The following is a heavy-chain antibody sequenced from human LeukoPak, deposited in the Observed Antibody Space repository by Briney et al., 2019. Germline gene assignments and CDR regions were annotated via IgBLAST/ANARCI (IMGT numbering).Heavy chain of an antibody. D-gene: IGHD6-13*01. CDR3: ARVDGSSSCPDY. V-gene: IGHV3-7*01. CDR2: IKQDGSET. J-gene: IGHJ4*02. CDR1: GFTFSSYW. Sequence: PGGSLRLSCAASGFTFSSYWMSWVRQAPGKGLEWVANIKQDGSETYYVDSVKGRFTISRDNAKNLLYLEMNSLRAEDPALYYCARVDGSSSCPDYWGQGTLVTVSS.